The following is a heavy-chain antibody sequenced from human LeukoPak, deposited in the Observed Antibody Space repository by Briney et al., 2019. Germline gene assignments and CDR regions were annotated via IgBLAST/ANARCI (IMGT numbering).Heavy chain of an antibody. Sequence: PSETLSLTCIVSGGSTSSYYWSWIRQPPGKGLEWIGYIHYSGSTNYNPSLKSRVTISLDTSKNQFSLKLSSATAADTAVYYCARLFWSDSHSFDYWGQGILVTVSS. CDR2: IHYSGST. CDR1: GGSTSSYY. CDR3: ARLFWSDSHSFDY. D-gene: IGHD3-3*01. V-gene: IGHV4-59*01. J-gene: IGHJ4*02.